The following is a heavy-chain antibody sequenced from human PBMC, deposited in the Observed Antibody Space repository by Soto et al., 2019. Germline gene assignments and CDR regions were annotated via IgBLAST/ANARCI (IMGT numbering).Heavy chain of an antibody. CDR2: IYTSGVP. V-gene: IGHV3-11*05. J-gene: IGHJ4*02. D-gene: IGHD3-3*02. CDR3: TRDWERDAAAFFDY. Sequence: QVQLVESGGGLVKPGGSLRLSCAASGFTFSDYYMSWIRQAPGKGLEWVSGIYTSGVPKYADSVQGRFTISRDDSKSTLYLQMNSLRAEDTAVYYCTRDWERDAAAFFDYWGQGTLVTVSS. CDR1: GFTFSDYY.